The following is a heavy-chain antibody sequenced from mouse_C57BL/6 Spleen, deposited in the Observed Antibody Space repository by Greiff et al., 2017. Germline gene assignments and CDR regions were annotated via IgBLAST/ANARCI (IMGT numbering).Heavy chain of an antibody. J-gene: IGHJ4*01. CDR2: ISGGGGNT. CDR1: GFTFSSYT. Sequence: EVQLVESGGGLVKPGGSLKLSCAASGFTFSSYTMSWVRQTPEKRLEWVATISGGGGNTYYPDSVKGRFTISRDNAKNTLYLQMSSLRSEDTALYYCARGKYSNYLYYYAMDYWGQGTSVTVSS. V-gene: IGHV5-9*01. CDR3: ARGKYSNYLYYYAMDY. D-gene: IGHD2-5*01.